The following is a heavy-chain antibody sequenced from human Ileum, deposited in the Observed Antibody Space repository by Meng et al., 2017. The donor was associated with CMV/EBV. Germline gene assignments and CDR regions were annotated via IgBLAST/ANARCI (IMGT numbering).Heavy chain of an antibody. CDR3: ARDGVYGDPSGS. D-gene: IGHD4-17*01. V-gene: IGHV1-18*01. Sequence: QVHLVQSGAGVKKSGASETVSCNTSGYTFSNYAISLLRQAPGQGLEWMGWISTYNGETKLAQKFTDRVTMTRDTSTSTAYMELRSLRSDDTAVYYCARDGVYGDPSGSWGQGTLVTVSS. CDR1: GYTFSNYA. CDR2: ISTYNGET. J-gene: IGHJ5*02.